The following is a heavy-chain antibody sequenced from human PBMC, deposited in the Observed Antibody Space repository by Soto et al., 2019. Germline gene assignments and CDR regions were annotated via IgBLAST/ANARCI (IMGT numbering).Heavy chain of an antibody. CDR1: GFSVSDYY. V-gene: IGHV3-11*06. CDR3: ARGRGMDV. CDR2: ISSSSSYT. J-gene: IGHJ6*02. Sequence: XGSLRLTCAACGFSVSDYYMSWIRQAPGKGLEWVSYISSSSSYTNYADSVKGRFTISRDNAKNSLYLQMNSLRAEDTAVYYCARGRGMDVWGQGTTVTVSS.